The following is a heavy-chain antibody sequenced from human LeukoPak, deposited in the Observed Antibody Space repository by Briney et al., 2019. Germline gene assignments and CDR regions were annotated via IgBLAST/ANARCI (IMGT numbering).Heavy chain of an antibody. D-gene: IGHD4-17*01. V-gene: IGHV3-21*01. CDR3: ARPATVTTISADAFDI. J-gene: IGHJ3*02. CDR2: ISSGGTYK. CDR1: GFTFSDYT. Sequence: GGSLRLSCAASGFTFSDYTMNWVRQAPGKGLEWVSSISSGGTYKYYADSVKGRFTISRDNAQNSLYLQMNSLRAEDSSVYYCARPATVTTISADAFDIWGQGTMVTVSS.